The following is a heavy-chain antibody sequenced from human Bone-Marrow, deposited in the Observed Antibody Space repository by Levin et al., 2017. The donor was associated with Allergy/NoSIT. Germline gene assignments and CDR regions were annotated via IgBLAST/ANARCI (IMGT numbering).Heavy chain of an antibody. CDR1: GFSLSTNGLG. CDR2: IYWDDDN. J-gene: IGHJ4*02. D-gene: IGHD2-15*01. Sequence: SGPTLVKPTQTLTLTCSFSGFSLSTNGLGVGWIRQPPGKALEWLALIYWDDDNRYRPSLKSRLTITKDTSNNQVVRTMTDMDPVDTATYCCARRMAMMQAEDFWGQGTLVTVSS. V-gene: IGHV2-5*02. CDR3: ARRMAMMQAEDF.